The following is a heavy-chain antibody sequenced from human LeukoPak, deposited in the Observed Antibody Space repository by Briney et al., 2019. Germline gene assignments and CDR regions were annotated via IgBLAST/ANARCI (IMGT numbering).Heavy chain of an antibody. CDR1: GFTVSSNY. CDR2: IYSGGST. J-gene: IGHJ5*02. D-gene: IGHD6-19*01. CDR3: ARGTSGWYEEGYNWFDP. V-gene: IGHV3-53*01. Sequence: GGSLRLSCAASGFTVSSNYMSWVRQAPGKGLEWVSVIYSGGSTYYADSVKGRFTISRDNSKNTLYLQMNSLRAEDTAVYYCARGTSGWYEEGYNWFDPWGQGTLVTVSS.